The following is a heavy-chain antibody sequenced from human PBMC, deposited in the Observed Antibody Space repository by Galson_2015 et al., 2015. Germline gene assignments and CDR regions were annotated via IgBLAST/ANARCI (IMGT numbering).Heavy chain of an antibody. Sequence: VKVSCKVSGGTFSSYAISWVRQAPGQGLEWMGGIIPIFGTANYAQKFQGRVTITADESTSTAYMELSSLRSEDTAVYYCAREPSSTSCLTGGCNGWFDPWGQGTLVTVSS. CDR3: AREPSSTSCLTGGCNGWFDP. V-gene: IGHV1-69*13. D-gene: IGHD2-2*01. CDR1: GGTFSSYA. J-gene: IGHJ5*02. CDR2: IIPIFGTA.